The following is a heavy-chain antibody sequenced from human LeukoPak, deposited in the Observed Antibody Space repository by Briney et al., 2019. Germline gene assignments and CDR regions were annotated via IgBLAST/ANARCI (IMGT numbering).Heavy chain of an antibody. CDR1: GYSISSGYY. J-gene: IGHJ4*02. CDR2: IYHSGST. Sequence: SETLSLTCTVSGYSISSGYYWGWIRQPPGKGLEWIGTIYHSGSTYYNPSLKSRVTISVDTSKNQFSLKLSSVTAADTAVYYCARDLGEIIDYWGQGTLVTVSS. D-gene: IGHD3-16*01. V-gene: IGHV4-38-2*02. CDR3: ARDLGEIIDY.